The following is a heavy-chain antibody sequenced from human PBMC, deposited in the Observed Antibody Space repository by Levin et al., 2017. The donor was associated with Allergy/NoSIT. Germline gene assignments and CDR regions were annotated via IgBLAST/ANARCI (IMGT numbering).Heavy chain of an antibody. V-gene: IGHV3-23*01. CDR1: GFTFSSYA. J-gene: IGHJ4*02. CDR2: ISGSGGST. CDR3: AKASPNYGLDY. D-gene: IGHD1-7*01. Sequence: GESLKISCAASGFTFSSYAMSWVRQAPGKGLEWVSAISGSGGSTYYADSVKGRFTISRDNSKNTLYLQMNSLRAEDTAVYYCAKASPNYGLDYWGQGTLVTVSS.